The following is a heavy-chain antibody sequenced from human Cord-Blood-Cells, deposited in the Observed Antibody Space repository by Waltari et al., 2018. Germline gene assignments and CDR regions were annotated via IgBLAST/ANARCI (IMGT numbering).Heavy chain of an antibody. CDR1: GDSVSSNSAA. J-gene: IGHJ4*02. CDR3: ARAGGRYCSSTSCYIFDY. V-gene: IGHV6-1*01. CDR2: TYYRSKWYN. Sequence: QVQLQQSGPGLVKPSQTLSLTCAISGDSVSSNSAAWNWIRPSPPRGLEWLGRTYYRSKWYNDYAVSVKSRITINPDTSKNQFSLQLNSVTPEDTAVYYCARAGGRYCSSTSCYIFDYWGQGTLVTVSS. D-gene: IGHD2-2*02.